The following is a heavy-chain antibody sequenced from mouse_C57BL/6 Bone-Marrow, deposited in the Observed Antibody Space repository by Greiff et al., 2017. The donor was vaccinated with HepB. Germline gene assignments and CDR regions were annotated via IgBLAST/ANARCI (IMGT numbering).Heavy chain of an antibody. D-gene: IGHD2-10*02. CDR1: GYSITSGYD. V-gene: IGHV3-1*01. J-gene: IGHJ2*01. CDR3: ARGEYLHFDY. CDR2: ISYSGST. Sequence: EVQLKESGPGMVKPSQSLSLTCTVTGYSITSGYDWHWIRHFPGNKLEWMGYISYSGSTNYNPSLKSRISITHDTSKNHFFLKLNSVTTEDTATYYCARGEYLHFDYWGQGTTLTVSS.